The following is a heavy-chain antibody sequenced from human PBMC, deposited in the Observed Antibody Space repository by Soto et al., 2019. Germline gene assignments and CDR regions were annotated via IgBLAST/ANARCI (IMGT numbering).Heavy chain of an antibody. Sequence: SETLSLTCGVSGCSISDRAYTWSWIRQPPGKGLEWIGHFYHGGNTYYNPSLKSRVTISVDTSKNQFSLNLNSVTAADTAVYYCAREYYYGSGPWYWGQGTLVTVSS. D-gene: IGHD3-10*01. CDR1: GCSISDRAYT. J-gene: IGHJ4*02. V-gene: IGHV4-30-2*01. CDR2: FYHGGNT. CDR3: AREYYYGSGPWY.